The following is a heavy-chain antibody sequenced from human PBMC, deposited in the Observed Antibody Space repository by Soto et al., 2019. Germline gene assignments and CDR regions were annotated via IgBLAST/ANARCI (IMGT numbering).Heavy chain of an antibody. Sequence: QVQLVESGGGVVQPGRSLRVSCAASGFTFSSYAMHWVRQTPGKGLEWVAVISYDGNTKYYPDSVKGRFTVSRDNAKNTLYLHMYSLRTEDTAIYYCARGSNGAREAFDYWGKGSLVSVSS. D-gene: IGHD1-26*01. CDR2: ISYDGNTK. CDR3: ARGSNGAREAFDY. V-gene: IGHV3-30-3*01. J-gene: IGHJ4*02. CDR1: GFTFSSYA.